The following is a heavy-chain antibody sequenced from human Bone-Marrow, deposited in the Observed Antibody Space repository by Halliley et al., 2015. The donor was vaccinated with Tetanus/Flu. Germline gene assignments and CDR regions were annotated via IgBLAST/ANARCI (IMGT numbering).Heavy chain of an antibody. CDR3: AKAPRPSITIPTS. Sequence: GGSTYNAASVKGRFPISRDNSKNTLYLQMNSLRAEDTAVYYCAKAPRPSITIPTSWGQGTLVTVSS. V-gene: IGHV3-23*01. D-gene: IGHD3-3*01. J-gene: IGHJ4*02. CDR2: GGST.